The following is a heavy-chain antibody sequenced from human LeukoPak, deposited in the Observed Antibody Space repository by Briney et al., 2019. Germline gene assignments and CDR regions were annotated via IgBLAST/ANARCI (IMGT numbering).Heavy chain of an antibody. V-gene: IGHV4-59*12. CDR2: IYYSGST. D-gene: IGHD6-19*01. CDR3: ARDPGIAVAGAILRRGYFDY. J-gene: IGHJ4*02. Sequence: PSETLSLTCTVSGGSISYYYWSWIRQPPGKGLEWIGYIYYSGSTNYNPSLKSRVTMSVDTSKNQFSLKLSSVTAADTAVYYCARDPGIAVAGAILRRGYFDYWGQGTLVTVSS. CDR1: GGSISYYY.